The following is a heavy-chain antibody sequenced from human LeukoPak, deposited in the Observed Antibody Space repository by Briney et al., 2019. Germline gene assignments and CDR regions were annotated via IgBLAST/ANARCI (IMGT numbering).Heavy chain of an antibody. CDR2: IGTTSDT. CDR3: ARAISMVRGVNYFEY. J-gene: IGHJ4*02. Sequence: GGSLRLSCAASGFTFSSYDMHWVRQATGKGLEWVSAIGTTSDTYYPDSVKGRFTISRENAKNSLYLQVNSLRAGDTAVYYCARAISMVRGVNYFEYWGQGTLVTVSS. D-gene: IGHD3-10*01. V-gene: IGHV3-13*01. CDR1: GFTFSSYD.